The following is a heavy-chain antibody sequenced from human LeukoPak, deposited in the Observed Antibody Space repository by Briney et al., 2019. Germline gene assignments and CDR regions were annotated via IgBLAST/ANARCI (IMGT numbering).Heavy chain of an antibody. V-gene: IGHV5-51*01. CDR2: IYPGDSDT. D-gene: IGHD3-22*01. CDR3: ARPNITSYYDSRGYDAFDV. CDR1: GYSFTSYW. Sequence: GESLKISCKGSGYSFTSYWIGWVRQMPGKGLEWMGIIYPGDSDTRYSPSFQGQVTISADKSVSTAYLQWSSLKASDTAMYYCARPNITSYYDSRGYDAFDVWGQGTMVTVSS. J-gene: IGHJ3*01.